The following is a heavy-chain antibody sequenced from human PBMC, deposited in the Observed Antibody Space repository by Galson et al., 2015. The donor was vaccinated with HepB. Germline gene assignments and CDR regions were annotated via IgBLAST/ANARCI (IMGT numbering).Heavy chain of an antibody. V-gene: IGHV4-30-4*01. J-gene: IGHJ6*02. Sequence: LSLTCIVSGGSISSGDYYWSWARQPPGKGLEWIGCIYNSGSTSYNPSLKSRVTISVDTSKNQFSLKLTSVTAADTAVYYCARRETYHDILTAYGGPEISAPRSYGMDVWGQGTTVTVSS. CDR1: GGSISSGDYY. D-gene: IGHD3-9*01. CDR3: ARRETYHDILTAYGGPEISAPRSYGMDV. CDR2: IYNSGST.